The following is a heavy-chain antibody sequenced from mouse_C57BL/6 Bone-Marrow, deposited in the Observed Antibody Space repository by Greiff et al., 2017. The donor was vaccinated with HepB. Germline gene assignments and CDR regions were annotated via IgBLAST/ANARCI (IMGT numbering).Heavy chain of an antibody. Sequence: EVKLVESGPGLVKPSQTVFLTCTVTGISITTGNYRWSWIRQFPGNKLEWIGYIYYSGTITYNPSLTSRTTITRDTPKNQFFPEMNSLTAEDTATYYCARERYYGSSYYFDYWGQGTTLTVSS. D-gene: IGHD1-1*01. CDR2: IYYSGTI. CDR3: ARERYYGSSYYFDY. J-gene: IGHJ2*01. CDR1: GISITTGNYR. V-gene: IGHV3-5*01.